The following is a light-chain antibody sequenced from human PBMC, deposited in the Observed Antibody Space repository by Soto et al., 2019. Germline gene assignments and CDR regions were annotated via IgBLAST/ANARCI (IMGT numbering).Light chain of an antibody. CDR3: QQLNSYPLT. Sequence: DIQMTQSPSSLSASVGDRVTITCQASQDISSYLAWYQQKPGKAPKLLIYAASTLQSGVPSRLSGSGSGTEFTLTVSSLQPEDFATYYCQQLNSYPLTFGGGTKVDIK. V-gene: IGKV1-9*01. J-gene: IGKJ4*01. CDR1: QDISSY. CDR2: AAS.